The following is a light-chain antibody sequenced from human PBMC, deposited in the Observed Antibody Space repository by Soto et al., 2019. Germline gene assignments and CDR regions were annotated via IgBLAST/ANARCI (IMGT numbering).Light chain of an antibody. J-gene: IGLJ2*01. Sequence: QSVLTQPASVSGSPGQSITISCTGTNSDIGGYNYVSWYQQHPGKAPKLMIYDVSNRPSGVSYRFSGSNSGNTASLTISGLQAEDEADYYCSSYTSRSTLGVFGGGTQLTVL. CDR3: SSYTSRSTLGV. CDR2: DVS. CDR1: NSDIGGYNY. V-gene: IGLV2-14*03.